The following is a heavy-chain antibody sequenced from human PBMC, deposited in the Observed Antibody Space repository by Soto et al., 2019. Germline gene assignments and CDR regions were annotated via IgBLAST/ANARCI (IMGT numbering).Heavy chain of an antibody. Sequence: QVHLQESGPGLVKPSRTLSLICTVSGVSISSGNYYWSWIRQYPGQGLELIGNTYSSGNTYYNPSLKCRVTRSVDAYKNQFSVKASSVTAVHTAVYYCAREPGAVVGGGFDYFVSWGQGALVTVSS. V-gene: IGHV4-31*03. CDR1: GVSISSGNYY. J-gene: IGHJ4*02. CDR2: TYSSGNT. CDR3: AREPGAVVGGGFDYFVS. D-gene: IGHD2-15*01.